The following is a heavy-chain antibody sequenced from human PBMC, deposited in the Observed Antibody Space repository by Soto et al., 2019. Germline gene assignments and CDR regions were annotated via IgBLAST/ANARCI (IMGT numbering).Heavy chain of an antibody. CDR2: INHSGST. Sequence: SETLSLTCAVYGGSLSGYYWSWIRQPPGKGLEWIGEINHSGSTNYNPSLKSRVTISVDTSKNQFSLKLSSVTAADTAVYYCGRGRGGWYHLDYWGQGTLVTVSS. J-gene: IGHJ4*02. CDR1: GGSLSGYY. V-gene: IGHV4-34*01. CDR3: GRGRGGWYHLDY. D-gene: IGHD6-19*01.